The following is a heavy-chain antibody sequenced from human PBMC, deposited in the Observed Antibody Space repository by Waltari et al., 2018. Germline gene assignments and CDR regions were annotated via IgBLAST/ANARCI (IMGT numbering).Heavy chain of an antibody. V-gene: IGHV4-39*01. CDR1: GGSISRGSYS. CDR3: ARMSIFWYFDL. J-gene: IGHJ2*01. Sequence: QLHLQESGPGLVKPSETLSLTCTVSGGSISRGSYSWVWIRQPPGKGLDWIGSIYYSGNTYYNPSLKSRVTISVDTSKNQFSLKLSSVTAADTAVYYCARMSIFWYFDLWGRGTLVTVSS. D-gene: IGHD3-3*02. CDR2: IYYSGNT.